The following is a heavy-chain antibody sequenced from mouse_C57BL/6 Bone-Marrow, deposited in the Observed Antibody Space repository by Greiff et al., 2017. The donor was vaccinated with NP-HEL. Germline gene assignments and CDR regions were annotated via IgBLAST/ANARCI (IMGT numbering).Heavy chain of an antibody. J-gene: IGHJ1*03. Sequence: QVTLKESGPGILQSSQTLSLTCSFSGFSLSTSGMGVSWIRQPSGKGLEWLAHIYWDDDKRYNPSLKSRLTISKDTSRNQVFLKITSVDTADTATYYCARRRYYGSSYPWYFDVWGTGTTVTVSS. D-gene: IGHD1-1*01. CDR2: IYWDDDK. V-gene: IGHV8-12*01. CDR1: GFSLSTSGMG. CDR3: ARRRYYGSSYPWYFDV.